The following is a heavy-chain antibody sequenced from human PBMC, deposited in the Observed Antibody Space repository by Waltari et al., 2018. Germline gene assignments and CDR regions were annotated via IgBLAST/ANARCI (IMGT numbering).Heavy chain of an antibody. J-gene: IGHJ4*02. CDR1: GGSISRGSYY. V-gene: IGHV4-61*02. Sequence: QVQLQESGPGLVKPSQTLSLTCTVSGGSISRGSYYWSWIRQPAGKGLEWIGRIYTSGSTNYNPSLKSRVTISVDTSKNQFSLKLSSVTAADTAVYYCAMSYGDYPVDYWGQGTLVTVSS. CDR2: IYTSGST. D-gene: IGHD4-17*01. CDR3: AMSYGDYPVDY.